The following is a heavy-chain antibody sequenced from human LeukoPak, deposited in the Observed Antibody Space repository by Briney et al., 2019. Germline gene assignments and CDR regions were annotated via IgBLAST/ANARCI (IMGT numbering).Heavy chain of an antibody. D-gene: IGHD5-18*01. CDR2: IYTSGST. V-gene: IGHV4-4*07. CDR1: GGSISSYY. CDR3: AREQRDTAMSRGLDY. J-gene: IGHJ4*02. Sequence: PSETLSLTCTVPGGSISSYYWSWIRQPAGKGLEWIGRIYTSGSTNYNPSLKSRVTMSLDTSKSQFSLKLSSVTAADTAVYYCAREQRDTAMSRGLDYWGQGTLVTVSS.